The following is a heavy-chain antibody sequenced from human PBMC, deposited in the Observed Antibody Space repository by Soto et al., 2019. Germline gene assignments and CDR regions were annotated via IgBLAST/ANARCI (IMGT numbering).Heavy chain of an antibody. D-gene: IGHD6-13*01. CDR2: IIPIFGTA. V-gene: IGHV1-69*06. CDR1: GGTFSSYA. Sequence: SVKVSCKASGGTFSSYAISWVRQAPGQGLEWMGGIIPIFGTANYAQKFQGRVTITADKSTSTAYMELSSLRSEDTAVYYCARRGAAGLEYYYYYYMDVWRQGTTVTVSS. CDR3: ARRGAAGLEYYYYYYMDV. J-gene: IGHJ6*02.